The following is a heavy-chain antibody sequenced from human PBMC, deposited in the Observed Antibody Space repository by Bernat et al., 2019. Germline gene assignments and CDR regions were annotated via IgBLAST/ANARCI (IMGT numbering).Heavy chain of an antibody. J-gene: IGHJ4*02. CDR1: GFTFSSYV. CDR3: AKELGMVQGIIPIDY. D-gene: IGHD3-10*01. V-gene: IGHV3-23*01. CDR2: ISTSGSST. Sequence: EVQLLESGGGLVQPGGSLRLSCAASGFTFSSYVMSWVRQAPGKGLEWVSAISTSGSSTYYADSVKGRFTISRDNSKNTLYLQVNSLRAEDTAVYYCAKELGMVQGIIPIDYWGQGTLVTVSS.